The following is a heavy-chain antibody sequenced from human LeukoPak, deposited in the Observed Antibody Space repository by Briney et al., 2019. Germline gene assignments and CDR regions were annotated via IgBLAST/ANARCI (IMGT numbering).Heavy chain of an antibody. CDR3: ARAHIVGASTWFDP. V-gene: IGHV4-39*01. D-gene: IGHD1-26*01. CDR2: IYYSGST. Sequence: PSETLSLTCTVSGGSISTSNYYWGWIRQPPGKGLEWIGSIYYSGSTYYNPSLKSRVTISVDTSKNQFSLKLSSVTAADTAVYYCARAHIVGASTWFDPWGQGTLVTVSS. J-gene: IGHJ5*02. CDR1: GGSISTSNYY.